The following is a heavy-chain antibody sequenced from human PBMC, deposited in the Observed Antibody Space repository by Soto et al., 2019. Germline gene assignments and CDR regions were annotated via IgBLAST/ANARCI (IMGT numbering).Heavy chain of an antibody. CDR2: IYSGGST. V-gene: IGHV3-53*01. D-gene: IGHD6-25*01. J-gene: IGHJ6*03. CDR1: GFIVSSTY. Sequence: PGGSLRLSCEASGFIVSSTYVNWVRQAPGKGLEWVSVIYSGGSTYYADSVKGRFTISRDNSENTLFLQMNGLRAEDTAVYYCARGSSSSARYMDVWGKGTTVTVSS. CDR3: ARGSSSSARYMDV.